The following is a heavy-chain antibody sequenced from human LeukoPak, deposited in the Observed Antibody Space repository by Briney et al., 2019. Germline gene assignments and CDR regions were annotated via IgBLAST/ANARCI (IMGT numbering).Heavy chain of an antibody. CDR3: ARHVDGSGSYYTKAYYYYYYMDV. D-gene: IGHD3-10*01. Sequence: GESLKISCKGSGYSFTSYWIGWVRQMPGKGLEWMGIIYPGDSDTRYSPSFQGQVTISADKSISTAYLQWSSLKASDTAMYYCARHVDGSGSYYTKAYYYYYYMDVWGKGTTVTVSS. CDR1: GYSFTSYW. CDR2: IYPGDSDT. J-gene: IGHJ6*03. V-gene: IGHV5-51*01.